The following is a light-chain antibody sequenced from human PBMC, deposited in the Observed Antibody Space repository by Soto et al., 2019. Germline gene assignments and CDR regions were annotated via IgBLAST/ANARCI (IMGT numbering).Light chain of an antibody. J-gene: IGKJ3*01. V-gene: IGKV4-1*01. CDR1: QSVLYSSNNKKY. CDR3: QQYYSTPPT. Sequence: DIVMTQSPDSLAVSLGERATINCKSSQSVLYSSNNKKYLAWCQQKPGQPPKLLIYWASTRESGVPDRFSGSGSGTDFTLTISSLQAEDVAVYYCQQYYSTPPTFGPGTKVDIK. CDR2: WAS.